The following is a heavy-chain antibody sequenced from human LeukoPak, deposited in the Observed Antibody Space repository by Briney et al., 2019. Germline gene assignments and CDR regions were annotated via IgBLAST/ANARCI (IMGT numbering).Heavy chain of an antibody. CDR1: GFTFSSYT. D-gene: IGHD3-16*02. V-gene: IGHV3-23*01. Sequence: PGGSLRLSCAASGFTFSSYTMSWVRQAPGKGLEWVSTITTSDGNTYYADSVKGRFTVSRDNSKNTLYLQMNSLRAEDTAVYYCAKTMITFGGVITSFDYWGQGTLVTVSS. J-gene: IGHJ4*02. CDR2: ITTSDGNT. CDR3: AKTMITFGGVITSFDY.